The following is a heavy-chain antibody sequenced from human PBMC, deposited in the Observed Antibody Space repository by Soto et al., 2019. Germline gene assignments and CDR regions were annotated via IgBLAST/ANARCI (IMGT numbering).Heavy chain of an antibody. CDR2: ISSTTNYI. J-gene: IGHJ4*02. CDR3: ARESEDLTSNFDY. V-gene: IGHV3-21*06. Sequence: GGSLRLSCAASGFTLTRYSMNWVRQAPGKGLEWVSSISSTTNYIYYGDSMTGRFTISRDNAKNSLYLEMNSLRAEDTAVYYCARESEDLTSNFDYWGQGTLVTVSS. CDR1: GFTLTRYS.